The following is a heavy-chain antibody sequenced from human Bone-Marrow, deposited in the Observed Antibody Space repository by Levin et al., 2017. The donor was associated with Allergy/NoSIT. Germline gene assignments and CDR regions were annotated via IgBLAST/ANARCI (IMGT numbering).Heavy chain of an antibody. J-gene: IGHJ4*02. CDR2: IYDSGST. CDR1: GGSIRSGGYY. D-gene: IGHD5-18*01. V-gene: IGHV4-31*03. Sequence: SQTLSLTCTVSGGSIRSGGYYWSWIRQHPGKGLEWIGYIYDSGSTSYNPSLESRVAISVDTSKNQFYLKLTSLTAADTAVYYCARIPDTTSEFDYWGQGTLVTVSS. CDR3: ARIPDTTSEFDY.